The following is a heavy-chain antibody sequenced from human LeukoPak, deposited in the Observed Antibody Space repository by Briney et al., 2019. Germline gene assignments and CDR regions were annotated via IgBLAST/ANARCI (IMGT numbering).Heavy chain of an antibody. Sequence: SETLSLTCAIYGGSFSGYYWSWIRQPPGKGLEWIGEINHSGSTYYNPSLKSRATISVDTSKNQFSLKLNSVTAADTAVYYCARGEPAYCSSISCSYDYWGQGTLVTVSS. CDR2: INHSGST. CDR1: GGSFSGYY. J-gene: IGHJ4*02. CDR3: ARGEPAYCSSISCSYDY. D-gene: IGHD2-2*01. V-gene: IGHV4-34*01.